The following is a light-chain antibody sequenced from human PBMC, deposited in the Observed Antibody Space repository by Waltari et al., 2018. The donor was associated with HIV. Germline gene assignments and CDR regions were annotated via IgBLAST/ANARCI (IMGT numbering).Light chain of an antibody. V-gene: IGLV2-8*01. CDR1: SSDVGAYNY. CDR2: DVT. Sequence: QSALTQPPAASGSPGQSVTISCTVTSSDVGAYNYVSWFQQHPGQAPKLMIYDVTKRPSGVPDRFTGSKSGNAASLTVPGLQAEDEADYYCASHAGSKDVFGGGTRLTVL. J-gene: IGLJ2*01. CDR3: ASHAGSKDV.